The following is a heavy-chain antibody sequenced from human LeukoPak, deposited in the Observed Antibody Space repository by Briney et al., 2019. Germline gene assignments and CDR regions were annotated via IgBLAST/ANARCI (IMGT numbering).Heavy chain of an antibody. Sequence: SVKVSCKASGGTFSSYAISWVRQAPGQGLEWMGRIIPIFGTANYAQKFQGRVTITTDESTSTAYMELSSLRSEDTAVYYCAREASYQLPTGGNWFDPWGQGTLVTVSS. CDR3: AREASYQLPTGGNWFDP. V-gene: IGHV1-69*05. CDR2: IIPIFGTA. CDR1: GGTFSSYA. D-gene: IGHD2-2*01. J-gene: IGHJ5*02.